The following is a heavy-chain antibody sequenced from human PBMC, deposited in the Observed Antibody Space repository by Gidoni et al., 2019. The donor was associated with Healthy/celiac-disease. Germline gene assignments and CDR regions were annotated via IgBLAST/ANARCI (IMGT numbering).Heavy chain of an antibody. CDR3: ARDRDYYDSSGYYFGYFQH. V-gene: IGHV3-33*01. D-gene: IGHD3-22*01. J-gene: IGHJ1*01. Sequence: QVQLVESGGGVVQPGRSLRLSCAASGFTFSSYGLHWVRQAPGQGLEWVAVIWYDGSNKYYADSVKGRFTISRDNSKNTLYLQMNSLRAEDTAVYYCARDRDYYDSSGYYFGYFQHWGQGTLVTVSS. CDR1: GFTFSSYG. CDR2: IWYDGSNK.